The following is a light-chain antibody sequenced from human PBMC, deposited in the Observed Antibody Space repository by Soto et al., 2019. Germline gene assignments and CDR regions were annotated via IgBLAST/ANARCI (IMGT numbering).Light chain of an antibody. V-gene: IGLV1-40*01. J-gene: IGLJ1*01. CDR3: QSYDSSLSGYV. CDR1: SSNIGTGYD. Sequence: QAVVTQPPSVSGAPGQRVTISCTGSSSNIGTGYDVHWYQQLPGTAPKLLIYGNTNRPSGVPDRVSGSKSGTSASLAITGLQAEDEADYYCQSYDSSLSGYVFGTGTKVTVL. CDR2: GNT.